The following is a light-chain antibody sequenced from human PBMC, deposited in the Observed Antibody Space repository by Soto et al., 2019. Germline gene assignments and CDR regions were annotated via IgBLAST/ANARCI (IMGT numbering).Light chain of an antibody. Sequence: DLQLTQSPSFLSASVGDRVTITCRASQGISSYLAWYLQKPGKAPNLLIYAASTLQSGVPSRFSGSESGTEFTLTISSLQPEDFATYYCQQFNSYPRTFGQGTKLEIK. CDR2: AAS. CDR1: QGISSY. J-gene: IGKJ2*01. V-gene: IGKV1-9*01. CDR3: QQFNSYPRT.